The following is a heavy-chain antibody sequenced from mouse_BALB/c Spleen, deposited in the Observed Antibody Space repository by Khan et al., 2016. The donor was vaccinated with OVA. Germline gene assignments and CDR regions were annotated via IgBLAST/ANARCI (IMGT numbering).Heavy chain of an antibody. CDR2: ISYRGST. D-gene: IGHD1-2*01. V-gene: IGHV3-2*02. Sequence: EVQLQESGPGLVKPSQSLSLTCTVTGYSITSDYAWTWIRQFPGNKLEWMGYISYRGSTSYNPSLKSRISITRDTSKNQFFLQLNSVTTEDTATYYCARTARIKYWSQGTTLTVSS. J-gene: IGHJ2*01. CDR1: GYSITSDYA. CDR3: ARTARIKY.